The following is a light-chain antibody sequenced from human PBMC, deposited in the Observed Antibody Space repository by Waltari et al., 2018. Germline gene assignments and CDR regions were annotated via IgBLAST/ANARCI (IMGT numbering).Light chain of an antibody. V-gene: IGLV2-14*03. Sequence: QPALTQPASVSASLGQSITIPCTGTSSDVATYNRVSWYQHYPGKAPELILTDVDNRPSGVSNRLSGSKSGNTASLTSSGLQAEDEADYYCSSYTTNTRFFGGGTKLTVL. CDR3: SSYTTNTRF. CDR2: DVD. CDR1: SSDVATYNR. J-gene: IGLJ2*01.